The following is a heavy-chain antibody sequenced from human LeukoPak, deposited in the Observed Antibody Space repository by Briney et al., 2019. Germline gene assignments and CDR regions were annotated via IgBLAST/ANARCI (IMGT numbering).Heavy chain of an antibody. CDR3: ARYRIAAARPFDY. D-gene: IGHD6-13*01. CDR2: MSYSGST. V-gene: IGHV4-39*01. Sequence: TTSETLSLTCTVSGGSISSSSYCWGWIRQPPGKGLEWIGSMSYSGSTYYNPSLKSRVTISVDTSTNQFSLKLSSVTAADTAVYYCARYRIAAARPFDYWGQGTLVTVSS. J-gene: IGHJ4*02. CDR1: GGSISSSSYC.